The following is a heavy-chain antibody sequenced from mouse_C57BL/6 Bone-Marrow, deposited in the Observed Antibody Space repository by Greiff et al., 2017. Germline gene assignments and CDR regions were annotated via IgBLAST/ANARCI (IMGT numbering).Heavy chain of an antibody. Sequence: EVQLQESGPGLVKPSQSLSLTCSVTGYSIPSGYYWNWIRQFPGNKLEWMGYISYDGSNNYNPSLKNRISITRDTSKNQFFLKLNSVTTEDTATYYCARSLPRKGRDYFDYWGQGTTLTVSS. V-gene: IGHV3-6*01. J-gene: IGHJ2*01. CDR3: ARSLPRKGRDYFDY. D-gene: IGHD5-5*01. CDR1: GYSIPSGYY. CDR2: ISYDGSN.